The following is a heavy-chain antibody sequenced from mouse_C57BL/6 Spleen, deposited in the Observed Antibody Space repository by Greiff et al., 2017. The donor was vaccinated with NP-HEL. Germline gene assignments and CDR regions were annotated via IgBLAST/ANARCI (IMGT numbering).Heavy chain of an antibody. Sequence: VQLKQPGAELVKPGASVKVSCKASGYTFTSYWMHWVKQRPGQGLEWIGRIHPSDSDTNYNQKFKGKATLTVDKSSSTAYMQLSSLTSEDSAVYYCAITVARGYFDVWGTGTTVTVSS. J-gene: IGHJ1*03. CDR3: AITVARGYFDV. CDR1: GYTFTSYW. D-gene: IGHD1-1*01. V-gene: IGHV1-74*01. CDR2: IHPSDSDT.